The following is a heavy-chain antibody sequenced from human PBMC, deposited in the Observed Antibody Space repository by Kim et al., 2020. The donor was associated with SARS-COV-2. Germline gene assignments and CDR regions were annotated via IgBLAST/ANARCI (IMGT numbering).Heavy chain of an antibody. CDR3: ARGGFLEWLLDAFDI. V-gene: IGHV3-30-3*01. D-gene: IGHD3-3*01. J-gene: IGHJ3*02. CDR1: GFTFSSYA. CDR2: ISYDGSNK. Sequence: GGSLRLSCAASGFTFSSYAMHWVRQAPGKGLEWVAVISYDGSNKYYADSVKGRFTISRDNSKNTLYLQMNSLRAEDTAVYYCARGGFLEWLLDAFDIWGQGTMVTVSS.